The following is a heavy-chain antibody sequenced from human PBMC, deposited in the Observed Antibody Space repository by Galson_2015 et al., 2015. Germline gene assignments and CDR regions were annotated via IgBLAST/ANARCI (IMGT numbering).Heavy chain of an antibody. CDR1: GGSISGYY. Sequence: SETLSLTCTVSGGSISGYYWSWIRQPPGKGLEWIGYIYYSGSTTYNPSLKSRVTISVDTSKSQFSLKLSSVTAADTAVYYCARENAGNYFDYWGQGTLVTVSS. CDR3: ARENAGNYFDY. D-gene: IGHD6-13*01. CDR2: IYYSGST. V-gene: IGHV4-59*01. J-gene: IGHJ4*02.